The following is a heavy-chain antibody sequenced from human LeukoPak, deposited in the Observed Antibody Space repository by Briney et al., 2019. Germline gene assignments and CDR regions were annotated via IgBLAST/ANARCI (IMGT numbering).Heavy chain of an antibody. V-gene: IGHV3-7*01. CDR1: GFTFSNYW. D-gene: IGHD3-9*01. J-gene: IGHJ4*02. CDR3: ARERLFSNDY. CDR2: IKQDGSEK. Sequence: GGSLRLSCAASGFTFSNYWMSWFRQAPGKGLEGVADIKQDGSEKYYVDSVKGRFTISRDNAKNALSLQMNSLRAEDTAVYYCARERLFSNDYWGQGTLVTVSS.